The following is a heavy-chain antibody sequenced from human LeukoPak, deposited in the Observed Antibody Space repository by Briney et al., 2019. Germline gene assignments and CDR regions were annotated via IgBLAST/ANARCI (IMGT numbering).Heavy chain of an antibody. J-gene: IGHJ3*02. CDR1: GSTFSSYA. V-gene: IGHV3-23*01. Sequence: PGGSLRLSCAASGSTFSSYAMSWVRQAPGKGLEWVSAISGSGGSTYYADSVKGRFTISRDNSKNTLYLQMNSLRAEDTAVYYCARDVPDGSGPDAFDIWGQGTMVTVSS. CDR3: ARDVPDGSGPDAFDI. CDR2: ISGSGGST. D-gene: IGHD3-10*01.